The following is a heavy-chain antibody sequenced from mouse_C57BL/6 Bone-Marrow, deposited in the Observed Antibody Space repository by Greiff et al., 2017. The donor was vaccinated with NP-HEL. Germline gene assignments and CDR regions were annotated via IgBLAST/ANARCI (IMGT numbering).Heavy chain of an antibody. CDR1: GYTFTSYW. Sequence: VQLQQPGAELVMPGASVKLSCKASGYTFTSYWMHWVKQRPGQGLEWIGEIDPSDSYTNYNQKFKGKSTLTVDKSSSTAYMQLSSLTSEDSAVYYCARGATVEAANDYWGQGTTLTVSS. CDR2: IDPSDSYT. D-gene: IGHD1-1*01. V-gene: IGHV1-69*01. CDR3: ARGATVEAANDY. J-gene: IGHJ2*01.